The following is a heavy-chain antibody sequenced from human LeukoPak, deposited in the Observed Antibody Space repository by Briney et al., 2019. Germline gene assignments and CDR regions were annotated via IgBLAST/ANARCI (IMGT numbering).Heavy chain of an antibody. Sequence: TGGSLRLSCAASGFTFDDYAMRWVRQAPGKGLEWVSLIRGDGGSTYYADSVKGRFTISRDNSKNSLFLQMNSLRTDDTALYYCAKDVAVVAAKNFDHWGQGTLVTVSS. V-gene: IGHV3-43*02. CDR1: GFTFDDYA. CDR3: AKDVAVVAAKNFDH. CDR2: IRGDGGST. J-gene: IGHJ4*02. D-gene: IGHD2-21*02.